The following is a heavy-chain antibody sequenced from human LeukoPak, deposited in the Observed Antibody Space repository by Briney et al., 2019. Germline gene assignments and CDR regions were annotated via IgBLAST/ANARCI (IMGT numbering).Heavy chain of an antibody. CDR1: GYTFTGYY. D-gene: IGHD6-13*01. Sequence: ASVKVSCKASGYTFTGYYMHWVRQPPGQGLEWMGWINPNSGGTNYAQKFQGRVTMTRDTSISTAYMELSRLRSDDTAVYYCAKVKGLAPAELDYWGQGTLVTVSS. CDR2: INPNSGGT. V-gene: IGHV1-2*02. CDR3: AKVKGLAPAELDY. J-gene: IGHJ4*02.